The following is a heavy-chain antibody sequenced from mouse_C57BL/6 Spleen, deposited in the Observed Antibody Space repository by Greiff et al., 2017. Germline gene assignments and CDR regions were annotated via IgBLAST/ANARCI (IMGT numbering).Heavy chain of an antibody. Sequence: EVLLVESGGGLVKPGGSLKLSCAASGFTFSSYAMSWVRQTPEKRLEWVATISDGGSYTYYPDNVKGRFTISRDNAKNNLYLQMSHLKSEDAAMYDSARDGGNYDYWGQGTTLTVSS. V-gene: IGHV5-4*01. CDR3: ARDGGNYDY. CDR2: ISDGGSYT. D-gene: IGHD2-1*01. J-gene: IGHJ2*01. CDR1: GFTFSSYA.